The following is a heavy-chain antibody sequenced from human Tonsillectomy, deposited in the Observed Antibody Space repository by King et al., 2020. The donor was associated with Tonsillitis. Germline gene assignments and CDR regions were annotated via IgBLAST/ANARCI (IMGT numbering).Heavy chain of an antibody. CDR2: IYYSGST. V-gene: IGHV4-59*01. CDR3: ARAAYFDNTGYYYFAFDI. CDR1: GGSFTNYF. D-gene: IGHD3-22*01. J-gene: IGHJ3*02. Sequence: VQLQESGPGLVKPSETLSLTCAVSGGSFTNYFWTWIRQPPGKGLEWIGYIYYSGSTNYNPSLRGRVTISVETSKNQFSLTLSSVTAADTAVYYCARAAYFDNTGYYYFAFDIWGRGTMVTVSS.